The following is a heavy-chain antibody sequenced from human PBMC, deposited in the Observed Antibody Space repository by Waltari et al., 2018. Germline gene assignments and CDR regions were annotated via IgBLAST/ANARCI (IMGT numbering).Heavy chain of an antibody. CDR2: IMPDNGET. D-gene: IGHD3-3*01. CDR1: GGTFASDS. V-gene: IGHV1-69*02. CDR3: VGGDGGYYYFKMDV. Sequence: QVQLVQSGAEARKPGSSVRVSCRASGGTFASDSVNWVRQAPGEGLEWVGRIMPDNGETEYAVKFQGRITITADKSTGTAYMELSSLRSDDTAVYYCVGGDGGYYYFKMDVWGQGTTVTVSS. J-gene: IGHJ6*02.